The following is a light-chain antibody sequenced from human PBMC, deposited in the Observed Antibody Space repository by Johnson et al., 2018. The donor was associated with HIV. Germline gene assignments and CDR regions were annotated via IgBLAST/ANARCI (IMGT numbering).Light chain of an antibody. V-gene: IGLV1-51*01. CDR1: SSNIGNNY. Sequence: QPVLTQPPSVSAAPGQKVTISCSGSSSNIGNNYVSWYQQLPGRAPKLLIYDNNKRPSGIPDRFSGSKSGTSATLAITALQTGDEADYYCGTWDSSLSAYYVFGTGTKVTVL. CDR3: GTWDSSLSAYYV. J-gene: IGLJ1*01. CDR2: DNN.